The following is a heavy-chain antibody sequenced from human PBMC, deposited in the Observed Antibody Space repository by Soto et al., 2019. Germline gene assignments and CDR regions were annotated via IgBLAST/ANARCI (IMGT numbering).Heavy chain of an antibody. D-gene: IGHD6-19*01. CDR1: GFTFSSYG. CDR2: IWYDGSNK. J-gene: IGHJ3*02. CDR3: ARDITEGYSSGAFDI. V-gene: IGHV3-33*01. Sequence: QVQLVESGGGVVQPGRSLRLSCEASGFTFSSYGMHWVRQAPGKGLEWVAVIWYDGSNKYYADSVKGRFTISRDNSKNTLYLQMNILRAEDTAVYYCARDITEGYSSGAFDIWGQWTMVTVSS.